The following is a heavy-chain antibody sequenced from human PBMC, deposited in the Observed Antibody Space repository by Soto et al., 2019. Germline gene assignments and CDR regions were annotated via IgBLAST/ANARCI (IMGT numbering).Heavy chain of an antibody. J-gene: IGHJ4*02. Sequence: SGTLSLTCPVSGGSISSGGYYWSWIRQHPGKGLEWIGYIYYSGSTYYNPSLKSRVTISVDTSKNQFSLKLSSVTAADTAVYYCARDRECSGGTCYNYFDYWGQGTLVTVSS. CDR2: IYYSGST. CDR3: ARDRECSGGTCYNYFDY. D-gene: IGHD2-15*01. CDR1: GGSISSGGYY. V-gene: IGHV4-31*03.